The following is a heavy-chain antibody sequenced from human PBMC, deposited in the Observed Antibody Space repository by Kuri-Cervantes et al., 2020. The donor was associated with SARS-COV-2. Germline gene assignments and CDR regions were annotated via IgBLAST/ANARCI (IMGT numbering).Heavy chain of an antibody. J-gene: IGHJ4*02. CDR2: IYYSGST. V-gene: IGHV4-30-4*01. Sequence: SETLSLTCTVSGGSISSGDYYWSWIRQPPGKGLEWIGYIYYSGSTYYNPSLKSRVTISVDTSKNQFSLKLSSVTAADTAVYYCARISVDTLYYFDYWGQGTLVTVS. CDR1: GGSISSGDYY. CDR3: ARISVDTLYYFDY. D-gene: IGHD5-18*01.